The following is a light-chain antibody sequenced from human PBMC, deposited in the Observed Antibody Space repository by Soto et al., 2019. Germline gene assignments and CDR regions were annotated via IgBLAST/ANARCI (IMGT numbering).Light chain of an antibody. CDR3: QQANSFPPT. Sequence: DIQMTQSPSSVSASVGDRVTITCRASQGIGRWLAWYQQKPGKAPMLLIYAASTLQSGVPSRFSGRGSGTDFTLTISSLQPEDFATYHCQQANSFPPTFGGGTKVEIQ. J-gene: IGKJ4*01. V-gene: IGKV1D-12*01. CDR2: AAS. CDR1: QGIGRW.